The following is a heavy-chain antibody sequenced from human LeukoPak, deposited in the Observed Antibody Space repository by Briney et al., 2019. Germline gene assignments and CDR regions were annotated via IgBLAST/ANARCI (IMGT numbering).Heavy chain of an antibody. CDR3: ARTLYPRNFDS. D-gene: IGHD2-2*02. CDR1: GGSISRDSYY. Sequence: SETLSLTCTVSGGSISRDSYYWGWIRQPPGKGLEWIASIYYSGSTYYNPSLKSRVTISVDTSKNQFSLKVISVITADTAVYYCARTLYPRNFDSWGQGILVTVSS. V-gene: IGHV4-39*07. CDR2: IYYSGST. J-gene: IGHJ4*02.